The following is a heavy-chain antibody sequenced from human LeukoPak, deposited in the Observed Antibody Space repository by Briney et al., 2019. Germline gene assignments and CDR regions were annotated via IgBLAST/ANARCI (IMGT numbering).Heavy chain of an antibody. CDR1: GGSISSGGYY. J-gene: IGHJ6*02. V-gene: IGHV4-31*03. CDR3: ARRPLHSTDYYYGMDV. D-gene: IGHD6-13*01. CDR2: IYYSGST. Sequence: PSQTLSLTCTVSGGSISSGGYYWSWIRQHPGKGLEWIGYIYYSGSTYYNPSLKSRVTISVDTSKNQFSLKLSSVTAADTAVYYCARRPLHSTDYYYGMDVWGQGTTVTVSS.